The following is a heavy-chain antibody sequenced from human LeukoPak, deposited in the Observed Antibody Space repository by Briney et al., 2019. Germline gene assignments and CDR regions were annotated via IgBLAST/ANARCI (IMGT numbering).Heavy chain of an antibody. CDR1: GFTFSTYW. CDR2: IKQDGSEK. D-gene: IGHD6-13*01. V-gene: IGHV3-7*01. Sequence: PGGSLRLSCAASGFTFSTYWMSWVRQAPGKGLEWVANIKQDGSEKYYLDSVKGRFTISRDNAKNSLYLQMNSLRAEDTAVYFCTREAAAGIHYWGQGTLVTVSS. J-gene: IGHJ4*02. CDR3: TREAAAGIHY.